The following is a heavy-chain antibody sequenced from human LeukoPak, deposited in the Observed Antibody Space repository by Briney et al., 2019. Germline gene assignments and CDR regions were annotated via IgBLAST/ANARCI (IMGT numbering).Heavy chain of an antibody. D-gene: IGHD6-19*01. J-gene: IGHJ4*02. V-gene: IGHV3-49*04. CDR3: AKAQGYSSGNYFDY. CDR2: IRSKAYGGTT. Sequence: GGSLRLSCTTSGFTFGDYGMSWVRQAPGKGLEWVGFIRSKAYGGTTENAASVKGRFTISRDDSKSIAYLQMNSLRAEDTAVYYCAKAQGYSSGNYFDYWGQGTLVTVSS. CDR1: GFTFGDYG.